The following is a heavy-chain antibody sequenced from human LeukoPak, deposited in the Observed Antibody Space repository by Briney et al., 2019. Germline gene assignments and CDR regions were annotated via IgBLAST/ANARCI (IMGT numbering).Heavy chain of an antibody. CDR3: AREAYGSGSFRTDYYYMDV. D-gene: IGHD3-10*01. V-gene: IGHV1-2*02. J-gene: IGHJ6*03. CDR1: GYTFTGYY. CDR2: VTPNSGGT. Sequence: ASVKVSCKASGYTFTGYYMHWVRQAPGQGLEWMGWVTPNSGGTNYAQRFQGRVTMTRDTSISTAYMELNRLRSDDTAVYYCAREAYGSGSFRTDYYYMDVWGKGTTVTISS.